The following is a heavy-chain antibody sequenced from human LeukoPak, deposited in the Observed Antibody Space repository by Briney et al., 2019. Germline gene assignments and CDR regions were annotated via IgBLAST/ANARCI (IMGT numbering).Heavy chain of an antibody. Sequence: PGGSLRLSCAASGFTFSNYGMHWVRQAPGKGLEWVAGISNDGNKKYYADSVKGRFIISRDNSKNTLYLQMNSLRAEDTAVYYCARAPRIAVAGSYYWGQGTLVTVSS. J-gene: IGHJ4*02. V-gene: IGHV3-30*03. CDR1: GFTFSNYG. CDR2: ISNDGNKK. CDR3: ARAPRIAVAGSYY. D-gene: IGHD6-19*01.